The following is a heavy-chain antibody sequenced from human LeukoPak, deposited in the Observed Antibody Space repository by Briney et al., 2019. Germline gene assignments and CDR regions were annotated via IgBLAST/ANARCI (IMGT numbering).Heavy chain of an antibody. Sequence: PSETLSLTCTVPGGSISSSSYYWAWIRQPPGKGLEWIGGIYYSGSTYYNPSLKSRVTISVDTSKNQFSLKLSSVTAADTAVYYCSRRPVRRGVPAAIGLSWFDPWGQGTLVTVSS. D-gene: IGHD2-2*01. J-gene: IGHJ5*02. CDR2: IYYSGST. V-gene: IGHV4-39*07. CDR1: GGSISSSSYY. CDR3: SRRPVRRGVPAAIGLSWFDP.